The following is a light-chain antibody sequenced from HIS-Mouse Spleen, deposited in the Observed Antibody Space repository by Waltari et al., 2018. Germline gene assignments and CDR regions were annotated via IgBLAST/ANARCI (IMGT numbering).Light chain of an antibody. J-gene: IGLJ2*01. CDR1: SSNLGSNY. Sequence: QSVLTQPPSASGTPGQRVTISCSGSSSNLGSNYVYWYQQLPGTAPKLLIYRNKQRPSGVPDRFSGSKSGTSASLVISGLRSEDEADYYCAAWDDSLSGPVFGGGTKLTVL. V-gene: IGLV1-47*01. CDR2: RNK. CDR3: AAWDDSLSGPV.